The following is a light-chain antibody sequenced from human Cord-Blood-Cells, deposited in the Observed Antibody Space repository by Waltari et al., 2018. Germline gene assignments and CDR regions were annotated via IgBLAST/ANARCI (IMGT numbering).Light chain of an antibody. CDR3: SSYTSSSTRV. CDR1: SSDAGGYNY. CDR2: DVS. V-gene: IGLV2-14*01. Sequence: QSALTQPASGSGSPGQSITISCTGTSSDAGGYNYVSWYQQHPGKAPKLMIYDVSNRPSGVSNLFAGSKSGNTASLTISGLQAEDEADYYCSSYTSSSTRVFGGGTKLTVL. J-gene: IGLJ3*02.